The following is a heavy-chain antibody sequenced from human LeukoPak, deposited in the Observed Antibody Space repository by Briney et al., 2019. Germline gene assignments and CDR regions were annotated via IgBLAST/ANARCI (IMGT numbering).Heavy chain of an antibody. CDR3: ARGCSSTSCYAGIRYGMDV. V-gene: IGHV3-48*03. Sequence: PGGSLRLSCAASGFTFSSYEMNWVRQAPGKGLEWVSYISSSGSTIYYADSVKGRFTISRDNAKNSLYLQMNSLRAEDTAVYYCARGCSSTSCYAGIRYGMDVWGQGTTVTVS. D-gene: IGHD2-2*01. CDR2: ISSSGSTI. J-gene: IGHJ6*02. CDR1: GFTFSSYE.